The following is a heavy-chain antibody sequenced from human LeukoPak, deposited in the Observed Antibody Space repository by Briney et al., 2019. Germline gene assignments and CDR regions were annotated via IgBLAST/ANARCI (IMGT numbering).Heavy chain of an antibody. CDR3: ATGGYYDSSANYY. CDR2: ISSSSSYI. V-gene: IGHV3-21*01. Sequence: GGSLRLSCAASGFTFGSYSMNWVRQAPGKGLEWVSSISSSSSYIYYADSVKGRFTISRDNAKNSLYLQMNSLRAEDTAVYYCATGGYYDSSANYYWGQGTLVTVSS. J-gene: IGHJ4*02. D-gene: IGHD3-22*01. CDR1: GFTFGSYS.